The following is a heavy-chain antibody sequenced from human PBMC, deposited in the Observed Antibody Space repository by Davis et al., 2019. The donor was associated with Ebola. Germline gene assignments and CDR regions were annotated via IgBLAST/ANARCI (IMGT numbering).Heavy chain of an antibody. Sequence: PGGSLRLSCAASGFTFSSYGMHWVRQAPGKGLEWVAVIWYDGSNKYYADSVKGRFTISRDNSKNTLYLQMNSLRAEDTAVYYCAREVEDVVVAAKYFDYWGQGTLVTVSS. CDR3: AREVEDVVVAAKYFDY. D-gene: IGHD2-15*01. CDR1: GFTFSSYG. CDR2: IWYDGSNK. V-gene: IGHV3-33*01. J-gene: IGHJ4*02.